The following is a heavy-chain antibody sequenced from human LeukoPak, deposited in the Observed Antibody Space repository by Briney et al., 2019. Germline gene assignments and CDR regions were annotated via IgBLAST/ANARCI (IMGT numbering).Heavy chain of an antibody. Sequence: VGSLRLSCAASGFTFITAWMVWVRQAPGKGREWGGRIKANIDGGSTDLAAPMEGRFIISRDDSTNTVYLQMNSLKSEDTAVYYGTTVFSHFDFSSGYYSYWGQGSLVTVSS. J-gene: IGHJ4*02. CDR1: GFTFITAW. CDR2: IKANIDGGST. D-gene: IGHD3-3*01. V-gene: IGHV3-15*01. CDR3: TTVFSHFDFSSGYYSY.